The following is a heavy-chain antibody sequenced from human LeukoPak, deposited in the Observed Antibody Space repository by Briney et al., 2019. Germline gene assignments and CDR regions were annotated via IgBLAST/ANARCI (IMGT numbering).Heavy chain of an antibody. Sequence: GGSLRLSCVASGFTFGSYWMTWVRQAPGKGLEWVSYISSSSSTIYYADSVKGRFTISRGNAKNSLYLQMNSLRAEDTAVYYCARVVVRGDDYWGQGTLVTVSS. CDR3: ARVVVRGDDY. CDR1: GFTFGSYW. V-gene: IGHV3-48*01. D-gene: IGHD3-10*02. J-gene: IGHJ4*02. CDR2: ISSSSSTI.